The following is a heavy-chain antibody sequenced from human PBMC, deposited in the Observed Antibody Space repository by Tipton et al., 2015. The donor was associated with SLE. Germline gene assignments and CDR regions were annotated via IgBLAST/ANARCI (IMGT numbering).Heavy chain of an antibody. J-gene: IGHJ4*02. CDR1: GGSMSGHY. CDR2: IYHDGSS. V-gene: IGHV4-38-2*02. D-gene: IGHD6-13*01. CDR3: ARDAFGIAAAGGFDY. Sequence: TLSLTCTISGGSMSGHYWTWIRLPPGKGLEWIGSIYHDGSSYYNPSLKSRVTISVDTSKNQFSLNLISVTAADTAVYYCARDAFGIAAAGGFDYWGQGTLVTVSS.